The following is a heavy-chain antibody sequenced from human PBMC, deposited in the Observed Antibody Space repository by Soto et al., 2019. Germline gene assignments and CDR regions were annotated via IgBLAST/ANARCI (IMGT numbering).Heavy chain of an antibody. D-gene: IGHD3-10*01. V-gene: IGHV1-8*01. CDR3: ARALGVRGLYYYYYLDV. J-gene: IGHJ6*03. Sequence: ASVKVSCKASGYTFTSYDINGVRQATGQGLEWMGWMNPNSGNTGYAQKFQGRVTMTRNTSISTAYMELSSLRSEDTAVYYCARALGVRGLYYYYYLDVWGQGTMVTVSS. CDR1: GYTFTSYD. CDR2: MNPNSGNT.